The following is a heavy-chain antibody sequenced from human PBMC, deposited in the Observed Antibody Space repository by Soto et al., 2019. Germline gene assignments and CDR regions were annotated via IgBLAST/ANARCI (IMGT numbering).Heavy chain of an antibody. Sequence: QVRLEQSGPEVKKTGASVKVSCKASGYTFTSYGISWVRQAPGQGLEWMGWINIYSGDANYAQSFQDRVTMXRXTPXNTVYMEMRTLRSDDTAVYYCARALYYYDNSGLAYWGQGTLVTVSS. D-gene: IGHD3-22*01. CDR2: INIYSGDA. CDR1: GYTFTSYG. J-gene: IGHJ4*02. CDR3: ARALYYYDNSGLAY. V-gene: IGHV1-18*01.